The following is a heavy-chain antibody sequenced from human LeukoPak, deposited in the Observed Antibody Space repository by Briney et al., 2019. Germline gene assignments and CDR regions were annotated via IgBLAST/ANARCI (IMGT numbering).Heavy chain of an antibody. Sequence: SETLSLTCTVSGGSISSYYWSWIRQPPGNGLEWIGYIYYSGSTNYNPSLKSRVTISVDTSKNQFSLKLSSVTAADTAVYYCARSLYPNWYFDLWGRGTLVTVST. D-gene: IGHD2-2*01. CDR1: GGSISSYY. J-gene: IGHJ2*01. CDR2: IYYSGST. V-gene: IGHV4-59*01. CDR3: ARSLYPNWYFDL.